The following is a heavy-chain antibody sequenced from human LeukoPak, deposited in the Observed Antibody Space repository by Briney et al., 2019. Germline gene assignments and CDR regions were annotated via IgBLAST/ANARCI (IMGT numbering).Heavy chain of an antibody. CDR2: ITTSGSTK. V-gene: IGHV3-48*03. D-gene: IGHD1-26*01. J-gene: IGHJ4*02. CDR1: GFTFSSYE. Sequence: PGGSLRLSCAASGFTFSSYEINWVRQAPGNGLEWVSYITTSGSTKYYADSVKGRFTISRDNSKNTLSLQMSNLRAEDTAVYFCAKGHTNVVGTNGRYYFDYWGQGTLVTVSS. CDR3: AKGHTNVVGTNGRYYFDY.